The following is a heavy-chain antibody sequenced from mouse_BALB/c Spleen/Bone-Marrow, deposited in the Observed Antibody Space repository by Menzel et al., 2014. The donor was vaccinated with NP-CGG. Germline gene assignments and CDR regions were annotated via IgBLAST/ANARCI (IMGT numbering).Heavy chain of an antibody. CDR1: GYTFTSYI. J-gene: IGHJ1*01. D-gene: IGHD2-3*01. Sequence: EVQVVESGPELVQPGASVKMSCKASGYTFTSYIMQWVKQKPGQGLEWIGYINPYNDGTKYNEKFKGKATPTSDKSSSTAYMGLSSLTSEDSAVYYCARFDGYYSLYFDVWGAGTTVTVSS. CDR3: ARFDGYYSLYFDV. V-gene: IGHV1-14*01. CDR2: INPYNDGT.